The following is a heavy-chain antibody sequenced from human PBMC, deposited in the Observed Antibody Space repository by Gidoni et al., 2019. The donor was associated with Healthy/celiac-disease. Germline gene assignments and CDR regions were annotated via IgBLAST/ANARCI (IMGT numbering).Heavy chain of an antibody. CDR1: GGSISSSSYY. V-gene: IGHV4-39*01. Sequence: QLQLQESGPGLVKPSETLSLTCSVSGGSISSSSYYWGWIRQPPGKALEWIGCIYYSGSTYYNPYVKSRVTISVDTSKNQFSLKLSSVTAADTAVYYCARFFRLYYMDVWGKGTTVTVSS. CDR2: IYYSGST. J-gene: IGHJ6*03. CDR3: ARFFRLYYMDV. D-gene: IGHD6-25*01.